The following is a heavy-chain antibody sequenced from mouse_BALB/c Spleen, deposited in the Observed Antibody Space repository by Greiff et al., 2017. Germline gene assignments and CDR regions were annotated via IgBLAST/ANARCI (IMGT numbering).Heavy chain of an antibody. CDR3: ARNLSYDYDDAMDY. J-gene: IGHJ4*01. CDR1: GFSLSRYS. D-gene: IGHD2-4*01. Sequence: VQGVESGPGLVAPSQSLSITCTVSGFSLSRYSVHWVRQPPGKGLEWLGMIWGGGSTDYNSALKSRLSISKDNSKSQVFLKMNSLQTDDTAMYYCARNLSYDYDDAMDYWGQGTSVTVSS. CDR2: IWGGGST. V-gene: IGHV2-6-4*01.